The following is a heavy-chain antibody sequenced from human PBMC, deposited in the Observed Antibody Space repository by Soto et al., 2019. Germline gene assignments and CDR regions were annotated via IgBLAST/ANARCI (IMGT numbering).Heavy chain of an antibody. CDR1: FDSISLYY. D-gene: IGHD3-10*01. Sequence: PSETLSLTCSVSFDSISLYYWSWIRQPPGEGLEWIGYIYHSGSTYYNPSLKSRVTISVDRSKNQFSLKLSSVTAADTAVYYCAREEVAYFGSGSHNWFDPWGQGTLVTVSS. CDR2: IYHSGST. V-gene: IGHV4-59*12. CDR3: AREEVAYFGSGSHNWFDP. J-gene: IGHJ5*02.